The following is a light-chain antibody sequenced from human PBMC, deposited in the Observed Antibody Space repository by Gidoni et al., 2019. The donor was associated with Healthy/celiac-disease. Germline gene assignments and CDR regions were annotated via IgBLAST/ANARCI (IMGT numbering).Light chain of an antibody. CDR1: QDISNY. CDR3: QQDDNLPPPGSR. CDR2: DAS. V-gene: IGKV1-33*01. J-gene: IGKJ4*01. Sequence: DIQMTQSPSSLSASLGDRVTITCQASQDISNYLNWYQQKPGKAPKLLIYDASNLETGAPSRFSGSGSGTDFTFTISSLQPEDIATYYCQQDDNLPPPGSRFGGGTKVEIK.